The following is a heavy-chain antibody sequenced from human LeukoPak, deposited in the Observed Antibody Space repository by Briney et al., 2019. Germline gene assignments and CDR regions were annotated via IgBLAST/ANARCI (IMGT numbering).Heavy chain of an antibody. CDR3: ARVADYGGNDPLDY. CDR1: GYTFTGYY. V-gene: IGHV1-2*02. CDR2: INPNSGGT. J-gene: IGHJ4*02. Sequence: ASVKVSLKASGYTFTGYYMHWVRQAPGQGLEWMGWINPNSGGTNYAQKFQGRVTMTRDTSISTAYMELSRLRSDDTAVYYCARVADYGGNDPLDYWGQGTLVTVSS. D-gene: IGHD4-23*01.